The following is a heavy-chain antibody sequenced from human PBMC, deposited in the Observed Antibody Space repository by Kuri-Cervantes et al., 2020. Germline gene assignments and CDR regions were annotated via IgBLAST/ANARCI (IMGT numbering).Heavy chain of an antibody. V-gene: IGHV1-8*01. J-gene: IGHJ4*02. Sequence: ASVKVSCKASGYTFISHDINWVRQATGQGLEWMGWMNPHSANAGYAQKFQGRVTMTRNTSISTAYMELSSLRSEDTAVYYCARGQWRALADFDYWGQGTLVTVSS. CDR3: ARGQWRALADFDY. D-gene: IGHD6-19*01. CDR1: GYTFISHD. CDR2: MNPHSANA.